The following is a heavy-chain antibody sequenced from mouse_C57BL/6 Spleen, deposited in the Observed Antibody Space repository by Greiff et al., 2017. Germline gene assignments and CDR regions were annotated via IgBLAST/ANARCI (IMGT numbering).Heavy chain of an antibody. V-gene: IGHV5-17*01. CDR1: GFTFSDYG. Sequence: EVKLMESGGGLVKPGGSLKLSCAASGFTFSDYGMHWVRQAPEKGLEWVAYISSGSSTIYYADTVKGRCTISSDNAKNTLFLQMTSLRSEDTAMYYCARPLYDSFYAMDYWGQGTSVTVSS. CDR2: ISSGSSTI. J-gene: IGHJ4*01. D-gene: IGHD2-4*01. CDR3: ARPLYDSFYAMDY.